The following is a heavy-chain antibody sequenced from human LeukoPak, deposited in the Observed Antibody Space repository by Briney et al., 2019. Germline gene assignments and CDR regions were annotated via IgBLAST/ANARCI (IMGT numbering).Heavy chain of an antibody. V-gene: IGHV3-21*01. CDR1: GFTFNTYS. J-gene: IGHJ4*02. Sequence: PGGSLRLSCAASGFTFNTYSMNWVRQAPGKGLEWVSYVSPSGSHKYYADSVKGRFSVSRDNAKNSLYPQMNSLRAEDTAVYYCAKGGGDYVNFDYWGQGTLVSVSS. CDR2: VSPSGSHK. D-gene: IGHD4-17*01. CDR3: AKGGGDYVNFDY.